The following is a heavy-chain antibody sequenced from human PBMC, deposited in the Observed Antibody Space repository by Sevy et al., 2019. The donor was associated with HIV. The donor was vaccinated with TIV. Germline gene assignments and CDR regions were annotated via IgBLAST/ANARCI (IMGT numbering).Heavy chain of an antibody. V-gene: IGHV3-23*01. Sequence: GGSLRLSCAASGFTFSTYTMNWVRQAPGKGLEWVSGISGSGGSTYYADFVKGRFTISRDKSRNTVYLQMNSLRVEDTAVYYCAKGDSRFYGMDVWGQGTTVTVSS. J-gene: IGHJ6*02. CDR3: AKGDSRFYGMDV. CDR1: GFTFSTYT. D-gene: IGHD3-22*01. CDR2: ISGSGGST.